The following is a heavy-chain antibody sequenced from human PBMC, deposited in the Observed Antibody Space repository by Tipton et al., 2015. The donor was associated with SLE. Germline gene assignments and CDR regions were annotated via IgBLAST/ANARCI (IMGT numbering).Heavy chain of an antibody. CDR1: GFTFSSYG. CDR3: ARNSPGYCSSTSCYMGD. J-gene: IGHJ4*02. Sequence: SLRLSCAASGFTFSSYGMHWVRQAPGKGLERVANIKEDGSEKHYVDSVKDRLTISRDNAKNSLYLQINSLRAEDTAGYYCARNSPGYCSSTSCYMGDWGQGTLVTVSS. CDR2: IKEDGSEK. V-gene: IGHV3-7*01. D-gene: IGHD2-2*02.